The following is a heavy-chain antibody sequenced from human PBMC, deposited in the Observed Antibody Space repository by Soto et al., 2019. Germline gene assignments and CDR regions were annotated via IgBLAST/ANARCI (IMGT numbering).Heavy chain of an antibody. J-gene: IGHJ4*02. CDR1: GDSITSGYY. CDR2: FYYGGST. CDR3: TRVVAGLDY. D-gene: IGHD6-19*01. Sequence: SETLSLTCNVSGDSITSGYYWGWVRQPPGKGLEWIGSFYYGGSTFYNPSLKSRVTISVDASKNNFSLRLTSVTAADTAVYFCTRVVAGLDYWGQGILVTVSS. V-gene: IGHV4-38-2*02.